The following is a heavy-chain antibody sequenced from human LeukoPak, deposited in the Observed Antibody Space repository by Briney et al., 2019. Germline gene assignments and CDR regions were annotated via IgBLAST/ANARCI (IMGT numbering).Heavy chain of an antibody. CDR1: GFTFDDYA. V-gene: IGHV3-9*01. CDR2: ISWNSGSI. D-gene: IGHD6-6*01. CDR3: AKSPHWYSSSSGESEYFQH. Sequence: PGRSLRLSCAASGFTFDDYAMLWVRQAPGKGLEWVSGISWNSGSIGYADSVKGRFTISRDNAKNSLYLQMNSLRAEDTALYYCAKSPHWYSSSSGESEYFQHWGQGTRVTVSS. J-gene: IGHJ1*01.